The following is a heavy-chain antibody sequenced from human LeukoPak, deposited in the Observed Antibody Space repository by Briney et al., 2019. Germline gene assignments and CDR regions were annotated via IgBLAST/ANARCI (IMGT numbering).Heavy chain of an antibody. CDR3: ASSSGGFNWFDP. Sequence: PGGSLRLSCAASGFTFSRYWMHWVRQAPGKGLVWVSRINSDGSSTNYADSVKGRFTISRDNAKNTLYLQMNSLRVEVTAVYYCASSSGGFNWFDPWGQGTLVTVSS. J-gene: IGHJ5*02. CDR2: INSDGSST. D-gene: IGHD3-22*01. V-gene: IGHV3-74*01. CDR1: GFTFSRYW.